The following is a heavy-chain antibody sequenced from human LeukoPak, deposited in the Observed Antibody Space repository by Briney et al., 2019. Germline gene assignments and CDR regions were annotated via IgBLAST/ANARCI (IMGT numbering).Heavy chain of an antibody. CDR2: INAGNGNT. CDR3: ARGGYCTNGVCYTYYYGMDV. J-gene: IGHJ6*02. V-gene: IGHV1-3*01. Sequence: GASVNVSCKASGYTFTSYAMHWVRQAPGQRLEWMGWINAGNGNTKYSQKFQGRVTITRDTSASTAYMELSSLRSEDTAVYYCARGGYCTNGVCYTYYYGMDVWGQGTTVTVSS. D-gene: IGHD2-8*01. CDR1: GYTFTSYA.